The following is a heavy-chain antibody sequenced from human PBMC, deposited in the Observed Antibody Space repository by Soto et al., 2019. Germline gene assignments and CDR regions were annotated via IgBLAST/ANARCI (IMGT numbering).Heavy chain of an antibody. V-gene: IGHV4-34*01. Sequence: SETLFLTCAVYGGSFSGYYWSWIRQPPGKGLEWIGEINHSGSTNYNPSLKSRVTISVDTSKNRFSLKLSSVTAADTAVYYCERGGLRYRPYYYYYMDVWGKGTTVTVSS. CDR3: ERGGLRYRPYYYYYMDV. CDR1: GGSFSGYY. J-gene: IGHJ6*03. D-gene: IGHD3-9*01. CDR2: INHSGST.